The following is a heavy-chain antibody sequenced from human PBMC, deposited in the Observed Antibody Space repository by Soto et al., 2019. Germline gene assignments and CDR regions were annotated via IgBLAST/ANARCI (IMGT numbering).Heavy chain of an antibody. J-gene: IGHJ5*02. V-gene: IGHV6-1*01. Sequence: SQTLSLTCVISGDSVSSNSAAWNWIRQSPSRGLEWLGRTYYRSKWYNDYAVSVKSRITINPDTSKNQFSLQLNSVTPEDTAVYYCARAYYDSSGPNQNWFDPWGQGTLVTVPQ. CDR1: GDSVSSNSAA. CDR2: TYYRSKWYN. D-gene: IGHD3-22*01. CDR3: ARAYYDSSGPNQNWFDP.